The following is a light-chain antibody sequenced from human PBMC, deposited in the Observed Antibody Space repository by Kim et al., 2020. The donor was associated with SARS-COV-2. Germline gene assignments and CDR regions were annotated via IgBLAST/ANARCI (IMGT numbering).Light chain of an antibody. Sequence: SPGERAFPSCRANQSVSSSYVAWYQHKPGKSPSHLIHGASSRATGVPDRFRGGGSRTDFTLTITRLEPEDFAVYYCQQYGRSPTTFGQGTRLEIK. CDR3: QQYGRSPTT. J-gene: IGKJ5*01. V-gene: IGKV3-20*01. CDR2: GAS. CDR1: QSVSSSY.